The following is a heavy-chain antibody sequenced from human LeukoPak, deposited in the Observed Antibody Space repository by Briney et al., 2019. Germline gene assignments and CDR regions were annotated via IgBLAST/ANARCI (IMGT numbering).Heavy chain of an antibody. CDR1: GGPMTHYF. J-gene: IGHJ5*02. Sequence: SGTLSLTCTVSGGPMTHYFWNWIRQPPGKGLEWIGYTHTSGSPDYSRSLKSRVTISLDTSKNQFSLMLSSVTAADTAVYFCARATQRYCSGTTCFPYWFDTWGQGTLATVSS. CDR3: ARATQRYCSGTTCFPYWFDT. D-gene: IGHD2-2*01. V-gene: IGHV4-4*09. CDR2: THTSGSP.